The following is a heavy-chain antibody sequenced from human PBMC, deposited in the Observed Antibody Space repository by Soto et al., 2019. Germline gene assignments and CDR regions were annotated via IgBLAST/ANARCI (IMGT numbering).Heavy chain of an antibody. CDR1: GFTFSSYA. V-gene: IGHV3-30-3*01. D-gene: IGHD1-26*01. CDR2: ISYDGSNK. CDR3: ARDPSSGSYFLDY. J-gene: IGHJ4*02. Sequence: LRLSCAASGFTFSSYAMHWVRQAPGKGLEWVAVISYDGSNKYYADSVKGRFTISRDNSKNTLYLQMNSLRAEDTAVYYCARDPSSGSYFLDYWGQGTLVTVSS.